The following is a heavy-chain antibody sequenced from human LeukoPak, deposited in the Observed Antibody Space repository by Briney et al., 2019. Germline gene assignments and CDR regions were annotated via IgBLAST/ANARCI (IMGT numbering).Heavy chain of an antibody. V-gene: IGHV3-30*18. CDR3: AKDGTTVVTSYYFDY. J-gene: IGHJ4*02. Sequence: PGGSLRLSCAASGFTFSSYGMHWVRQAPGKGLEWVAVISYDGSNKYYADSVKGRFTISRVNSKNTLYLQMNSLRAEDTAVYYCAKDGTTVVTSYYFDYWGQGTLVTVSS. CDR2: ISYDGSNK. CDR1: GFTFSSYG. D-gene: IGHD4-23*01.